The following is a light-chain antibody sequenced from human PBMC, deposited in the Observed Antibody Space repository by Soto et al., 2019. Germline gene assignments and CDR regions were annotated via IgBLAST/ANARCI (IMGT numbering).Light chain of an antibody. CDR1: SSNVGGYNY. Sequence: QSALTQPRSVSGAPGQSVTISCTGTSSNVGGYNYVSWYQQHPDRAPKLMIYDVDKRPSGVPDRFSGSKSGNTASLTISGLQADDEADYYCCSYAGSYIFVLFGGGTKLTVL. CDR3: CSYAGSYIFVL. V-gene: IGLV2-11*01. J-gene: IGLJ2*01. CDR2: DVD.